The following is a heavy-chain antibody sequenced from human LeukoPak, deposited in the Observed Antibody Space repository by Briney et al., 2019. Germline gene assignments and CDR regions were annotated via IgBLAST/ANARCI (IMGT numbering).Heavy chain of an antibody. CDR2: ISAYNGNT. CDR1: GYTFTSYA. Sequence: GASVKVSCKASGYTFTSYAMNWVRQAPGQGLEWMGWISAYNGNTNYAQELQGRVTMSTDTSTSTAYMELRSLRSDDTAVYYCARAISSWYYFDYWGQGTLVTVSS. V-gene: IGHV1-18*01. D-gene: IGHD6-13*01. CDR3: ARAISSWYYFDY. J-gene: IGHJ4*02.